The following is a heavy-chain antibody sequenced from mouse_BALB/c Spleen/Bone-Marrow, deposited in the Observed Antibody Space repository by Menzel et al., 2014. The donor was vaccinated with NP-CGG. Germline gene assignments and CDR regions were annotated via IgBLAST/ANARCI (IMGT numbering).Heavy chain of an antibody. CDR3: AREVYGSWFAY. Sequence: VQLQQSGAEVVKPGAPVKLSCKASGYTFTRYWMHWVRQRPGRGLEWIGKIDPSDSETHYNHEFKDKATLTVDKSSSTAYMQLSSLTSEDSAVYYCAREVYGSWFAYWGQGTLVTVSA. CDR1: GYTFTRYW. V-gene: IGHV1-69*02. D-gene: IGHD2-2*01. J-gene: IGHJ3*01. CDR2: IDPSDSET.